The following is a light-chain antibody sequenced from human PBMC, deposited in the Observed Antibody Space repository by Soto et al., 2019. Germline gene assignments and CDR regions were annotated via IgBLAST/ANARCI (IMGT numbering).Light chain of an antibody. CDR2: DAS. CDR1: QGINRW. J-gene: IGKJ4*01. V-gene: IGKV1D-12*01. Sequence: DIQMTQSPSSASASVGDRVTITCRASQGINRWLAWYQHKLGKAPKLLFFDASSVKSGVPSICSGSGSGTDFTLTISSLQPEDFASYYCQQANCFPLTFGGGTKVDI. CDR3: QQANCFPLT.